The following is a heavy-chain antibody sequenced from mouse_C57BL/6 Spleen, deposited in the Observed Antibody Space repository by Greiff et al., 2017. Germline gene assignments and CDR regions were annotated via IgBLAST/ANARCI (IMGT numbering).Heavy chain of an antibody. V-gene: IGHV1-81*01. D-gene: IGHD1-1*01. Sequence: VQLQQSGAELARPGASVKLSCKASGYTFTSYGISWVKQRTGQGLEWIGEIYPRSGNTYYNEKFKGKATLTADKSSSTAYMELRSLTSEDSAVYFCARETTTVVTENYFDYWGQGTTLTVSS. CDR2: IYPRSGNT. J-gene: IGHJ2*01. CDR1: GYTFTSYG. CDR3: ARETTTVVTENYFDY.